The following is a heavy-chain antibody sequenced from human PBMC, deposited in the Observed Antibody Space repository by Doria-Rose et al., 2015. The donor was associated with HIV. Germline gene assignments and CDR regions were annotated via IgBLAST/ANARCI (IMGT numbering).Heavy chain of an antibody. Sequence: SGPVLVKPTETLTLTCTVSGGSLCSPGMGVSWIRQPPGKALEWLANIFADDERSYITSLKSRLTISRGASKRQVVLTMTDMDPVDTTTYYCARIKSSRWYHKYYFDFWGQGTLVIVAA. CDR2: IFADDER. CDR3: ARIKSSRWYHKYYFDF. D-gene: IGHD6-13*01. V-gene: IGHV2-26*01. CDR1: GGSLCSPGMG. J-gene: IGHJ4*02.